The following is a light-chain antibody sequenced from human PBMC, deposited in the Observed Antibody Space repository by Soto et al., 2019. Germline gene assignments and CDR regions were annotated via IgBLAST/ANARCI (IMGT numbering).Light chain of an antibody. J-gene: IGKJ5*01. V-gene: IGKV3-11*01. Sequence: EIVLTQAPATLSLSPGERATLSCRASQSVSSYLAWYQQKPGQAPRLLIYDASNRPTGITARFSGSGSGTDCTLTISSLQHEDFAVYYCQQRSKWPPITFGQGTRLEIK. CDR3: QQRSKWPPIT. CDR2: DAS. CDR1: QSVSSY.